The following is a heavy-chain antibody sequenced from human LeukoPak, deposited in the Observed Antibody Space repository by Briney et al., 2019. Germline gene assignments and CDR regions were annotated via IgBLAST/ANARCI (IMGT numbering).Heavy chain of an antibody. J-gene: IGHJ4*02. CDR2: ISGSGGST. D-gene: IGHD3-22*01. CDR1: GFTFSSYA. CDR3: AEISYDSSGYYYLDY. Sequence: PGGSLRLSCAASGFTFSSYAMSWVRQAPGKGLEWVSAISGSGGSTYYADSAKGRFTISRDNSKNTLYLQMNSLRAEDTAVYYCAEISYDSSGYYYLDYWGQGTLVTVSS. V-gene: IGHV3-23*01.